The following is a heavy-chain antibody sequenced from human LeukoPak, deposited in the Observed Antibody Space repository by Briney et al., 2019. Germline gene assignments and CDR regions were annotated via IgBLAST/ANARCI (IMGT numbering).Heavy chain of an antibody. CDR3: ARGRNYYALGI. D-gene: IGHD3-10*01. CDR1: GFTVSSNY. J-gene: IGHJ3*02. V-gene: IGHV3-53*01. Sequence: SGGSLRLSCAASGFTVSSNYMSWVRQAPGKGLEWVSVIYSGGSTNYADSVKGRFTISKDNSKNTMYLQMNNLRAEDTAVYYCARGRNYYALGIWGQGTMVTVSS. CDR2: IYSGGST.